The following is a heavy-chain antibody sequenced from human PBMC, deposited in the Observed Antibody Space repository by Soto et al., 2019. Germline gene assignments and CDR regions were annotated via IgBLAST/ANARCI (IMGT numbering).Heavy chain of an antibody. CDR3: ARGTGTPPFDY. J-gene: IGHJ4*02. D-gene: IGHD1-1*01. V-gene: IGHV3-21*01. Sequence: EVQLVESGGGLVKPGGSLRLSCAASGFTFSSYSMNWVRQAPGKGLEWVSSISSTSSYIYEEDSVKGQLTNSRDTAKNCLYLEMNSLRAEDTAVYYCARGTGTPPFDYWGQGTLVTVSS. CDR1: GFTFSSYS. CDR2: ISSTSSYI.